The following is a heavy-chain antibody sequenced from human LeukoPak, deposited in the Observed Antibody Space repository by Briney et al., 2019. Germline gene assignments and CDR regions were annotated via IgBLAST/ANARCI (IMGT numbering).Heavy chain of an antibody. D-gene: IGHD1-26*01. CDR3: ATIVGASVWLAFDI. CDR1: GYTLTELS. V-gene: IGHV1-24*01. J-gene: IGHJ3*02. CDR2: FDPEDGET. Sequence: ASVKVSCKVSGYTLTELSMHWVRQAPGKGLEWMGGFDPEDGETIYAQKFQGRVTMTEDTSTDTAYMELSSLRSGDTAVYYCATIVGASVWLAFDIWGQGTMVTVSS.